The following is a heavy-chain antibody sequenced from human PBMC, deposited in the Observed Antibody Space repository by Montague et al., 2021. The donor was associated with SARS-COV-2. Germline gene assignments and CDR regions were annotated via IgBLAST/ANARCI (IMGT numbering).Heavy chain of an antibody. CDR3: ARGVVVVVHRDYPARRGWFDP. V-gene: IGHV4-34*01. Sequence: SETLSLTCAVSVGSFNSYYRSWIRQPPGKGLEWIGEITHSGLTNYSPSLKSRVTISEDTSKNQFSLKLSSVTAADTAVYYCARGVVVVVHRDYPARRGWFDPWGQGTLVSVSS. CDR2: ITHSGLT. J-gene: IGHJ5*02. CDR1: VGSFNSYY. D-gene: IGHD2-15*01.